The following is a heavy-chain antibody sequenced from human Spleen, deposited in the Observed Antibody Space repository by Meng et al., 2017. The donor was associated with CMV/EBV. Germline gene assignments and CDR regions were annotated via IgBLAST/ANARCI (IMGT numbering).Heavy chain of an antibody. CDR3: ARAALPYCTGTTGQKGDFDY. V-gene: IGHV1-46*01. Sequence: ASVQVSCKASGYTFTSHYMHWVRQAPGQGLEWMGIMTPSGDSTTYAQKFQGRVTMIRDTSTSTVYVELSSLRSEDTAVYYCARAALPYCTGTTGQKGDFDYWGQGTRVTVSS. CDR2: MTPSGDST. J-gene: IGHJ4*02. D-gene: IGHD2-8*02. CDR1: GYTFTSHY.